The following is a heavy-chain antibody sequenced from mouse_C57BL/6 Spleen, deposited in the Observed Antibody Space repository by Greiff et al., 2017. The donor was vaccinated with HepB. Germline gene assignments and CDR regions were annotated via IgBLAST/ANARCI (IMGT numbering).Heavy chain of an antibody. Sequence: QVQLKESGPELVKPGASVKISCKASGYAFSSSWMNWVKQRPGKGLEWIGRIYPGDGDTNYNGKFKGKATLTADKSSSTAYMQLSSLTSEDSAVYFCARSRNGYGNYVKAMDYWGQGTSVTVSS. D-gene: IGHD2-10*02. J-gene: IGHJ4*01. V-gene: IGHV1-82*01. CDR3: ARSRNGYGNYVKAMDY. CDR1: GYAFSSSW. CDR2: IYPGDGDT.